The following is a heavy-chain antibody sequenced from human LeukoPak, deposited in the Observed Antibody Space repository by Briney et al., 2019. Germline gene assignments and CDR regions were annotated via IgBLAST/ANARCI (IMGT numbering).Heavy chain of an antibody. Sequence: PSETLSLTCTVSGGSISISNYYWGWIRQPPGRGLEWIGSISYSGTYYNPSRKRPLTITVDTYKNHFSPNIRSVTAADTAVYYCARRTSNPVGAIDYWGQGTLVTVSS. CDR1: GGSISISNYY. V-gene: IGHV4-39*01. D-gene: IGHD1-26*01. CDR3: ARRTSNPVGAIDY. J-gene: IGHJ4*02. CDR2: ISYSGT.